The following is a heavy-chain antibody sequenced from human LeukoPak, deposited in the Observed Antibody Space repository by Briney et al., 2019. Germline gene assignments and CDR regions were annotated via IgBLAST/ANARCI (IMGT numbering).Heavy chain of an antibody. Sequence: ASVKVSCKVSGYTLTELSMHWVRQAPGKGLEWMGGFDPEDGETIYAQKFQGRVTMTEDTSTDTAYMELSSLRSEDTAVYYCATGRYYDSSQPPDLWYWGQGILVTVSS. V-gene: IGHV1-24*01. CDR2: FDPEDGET. CDR1: GYTLTELS. D-gene: IGHD3-22*01. CDR3: ATGRYYDSSQPPDLWY. J-gene: IGHJ4*02.